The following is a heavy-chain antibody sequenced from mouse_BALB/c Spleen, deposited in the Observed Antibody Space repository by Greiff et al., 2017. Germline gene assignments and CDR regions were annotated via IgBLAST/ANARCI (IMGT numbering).Heavy chain of an antibody. CDR3: ERDSDGFAY. CDR1: GFTFSDYY. CDR2: ISDGGSYT. V-gene: IGHV5-4*02. Sequence: EVKLVESGGGLVKPGGSLKLSCAASGFTFSDYYMYWVRQTPEKRLEWVATISDGGSYTYYPDSVKGRFTISRDNAKNNLYLQMSSLKSEDTAMYYCERDSDGFAYWGQGTLVTVSA. J-gene: IGHJ3*01.